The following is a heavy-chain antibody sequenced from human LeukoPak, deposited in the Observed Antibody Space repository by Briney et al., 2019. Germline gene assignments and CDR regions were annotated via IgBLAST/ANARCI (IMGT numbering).Heavy chain of an antibody. V-gene: IGHV4/OR15-8*01. J-gene: IGHJ4*02. CDR3: ARSHDHLWGNYPDY. Sequence: SETLSLTCDVSGGSIDSTNWWNWVRQPPGKGLEWIGEIHHDGRINYNPSLKSRVTLSVDKSKNQFSLRLNSVAAADTAMYYCARSHDHLWGNYPDYWGQGTLVTVSS. D-gene: IGHD3-16*02. CDR1: GGSIDSTNW. CDR2: IHHDGRI.